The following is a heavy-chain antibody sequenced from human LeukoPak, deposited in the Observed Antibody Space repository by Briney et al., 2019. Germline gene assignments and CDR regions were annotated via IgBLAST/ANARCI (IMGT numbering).Heavy chain of an antibody. CDR3: ARHDSSGWYWIGWFDP. CDR2: IYYSGST. V-gene: IGHV4-59*08. Sequence: SETLSLTCTVSGGSISSYYWSWIRQPPGKGLEWIGYIYYSGSTNYNPSLKSRVTISVDTSKNQFSLKLSSVTAADTAVYYCARHDSSGWYWIGWFDPWGQGTLVTVSS. CDR1: GGSISSYY. J-gene: IGHJ5*02. D-gene: IGHD6-19*01.